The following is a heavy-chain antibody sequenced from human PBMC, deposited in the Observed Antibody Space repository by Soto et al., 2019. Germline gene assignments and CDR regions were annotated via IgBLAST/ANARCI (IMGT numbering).Heavy chain of an antibody. Sequence: PSETLSLTCAVYGGSFSGYYWSWIRQPPGKGLEWIGEINHSGSTNYNPSLKSRVTISVDTSKNQFSLKLSSVTAADTAVYYCARATYLRYFDRSGRPNDAFDIWGQGTMVTVSS. CDR1: GGSFSGYY. V-gene: IGHV4-34*01. CDR2: INHSGST. J-gene: IGHJ3*02. D-gene: IGHD3-9*01. CDR3: ARATYLRYFDRSGRPNDAFDI.